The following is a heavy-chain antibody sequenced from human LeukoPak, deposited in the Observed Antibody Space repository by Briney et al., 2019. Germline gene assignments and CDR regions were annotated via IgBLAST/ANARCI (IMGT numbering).Heavy chain of an antibody. J-gene: IGHJ4*02. CDR3: ARGGTTVTTQSDY. D-gene: IGHD4-17*01. CDR1: GFTFSSYA. V-gene: IGHV3-30-3*01. Sequence: TGGSLRLSCAASGFTFSSYAMHWVRQAPGKGLGWVAVISYDGSNKYYADSVKGRFTISRDNSKNTLYLQMNSLRAEDTAVYYCARGGTTVTTQSDYWGQGTLVTVSS. CDR2: ISYDGSNK.